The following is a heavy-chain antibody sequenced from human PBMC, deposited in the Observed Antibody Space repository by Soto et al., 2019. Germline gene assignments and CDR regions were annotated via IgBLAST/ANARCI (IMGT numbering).Heavy chain of an antibody. Sequence: GASVKVSCKVSGYTLTELSMHWVRQAPGKGLEWMGGFDPEDGETIYAQKFQGRVTMTADKPTGTLYMEMNSLTSADTAVYFCARDSPRRWLQYYFDAWGPGALVTVSS. CDR3: ARDSPRRWLQYYFDA. CDR2: FDPEDGET. CDR1: GYTLTELS. D-gene: IGHD5-12*01. J-gene: IGHJ4*02. V-gene: IGHV1-24*01.